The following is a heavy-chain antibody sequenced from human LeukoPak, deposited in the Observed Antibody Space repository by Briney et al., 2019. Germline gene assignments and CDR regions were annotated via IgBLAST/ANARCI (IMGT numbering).Heavy chain of an antibody. CDR3: ARRHHCSSTSCYVNFDY. D-gene: IGHD2-2*01. CDR1: GGSISSSSYY. V-gene: IGHV4-39*01. Sequence: SETLSLTCTVSGGSISSSSYYWGWVRQPPGKGMEWVGSIYYCVRTYYNPSLKTRFTISVDTSKTQFSLKLSSVTAADTAVYYCARRHHCSSTSCYVNFDYWGQGTLVTVSS. J-gene: IGHJ4*02. CDR2: IYYCVRT.